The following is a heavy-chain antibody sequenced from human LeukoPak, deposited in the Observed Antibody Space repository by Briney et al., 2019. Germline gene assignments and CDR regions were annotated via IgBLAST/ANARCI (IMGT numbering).Heavy chain of an antibody. D-gene: IGHD2/OR15-2a*01. CDR2: ISAYNGNT. V-gene: IGHV1-18*01. CDR1: GYTFTSYG. J-gene: IGHJ4*02. CDR3: ARVWALEYFPQYYFDY. Sequence: GASVKVSCKASGYTFTSYGISWVRQAPGQGLEWMGWISAYNGNTNYAQELQGRVTMTTDTSTSTAYMELRSLRSDDTAVYYCARVWALEYFPQYYFDYWGQGTLVTVSS.